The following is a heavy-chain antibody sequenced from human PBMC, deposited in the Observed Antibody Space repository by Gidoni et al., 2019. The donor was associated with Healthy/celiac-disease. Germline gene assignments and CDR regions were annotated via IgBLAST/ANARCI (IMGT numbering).Heavy chain of an antibody. CDR1: GFTFSSYS. J-gene: IGHJ4*02. V-gene: IGHV3-21*01. CDR3: ASSMVRGVIGDY. D-gene: IGHD3-10*01. CDR2: ISSSSSYI. Sequence: EVQLVESGGGLVKPGGSLRLSCAASGFTFSSYSMNWVRQAPGKGLEWVSSISSSSSYIYYADSVKGRFTISRDNAKNSLYLQMNSLRAEDTAVYYCASSMVRGVIGDYWGQGTLVTVSS.